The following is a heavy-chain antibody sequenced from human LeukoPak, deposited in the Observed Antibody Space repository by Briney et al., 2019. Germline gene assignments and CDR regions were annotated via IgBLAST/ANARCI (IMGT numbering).Heavy chain of an antibody. CDR2: IGGSGDNT. D-gene: IGHD3-22*01. J-gene: IGHJ4*02. V-gene: IGHV3-23*01. CDR3: ARLHYYDGTAYKYYFDY. Sequence: NWVRQAXXXXPEWVSAIGGSGDNTYYAGSVRGRFSISRDNSENTLYLQMDSLRAEDSAVYYCARLHYYDGTAYKYYFDYWGQGILVTVSS.